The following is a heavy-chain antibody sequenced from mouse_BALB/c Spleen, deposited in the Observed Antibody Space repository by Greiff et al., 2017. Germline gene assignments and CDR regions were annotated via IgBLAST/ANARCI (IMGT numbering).Heavy chain of an antibody. V-gene: IGHV5-12-1*01. CDR1: GFAFSSYD. D-gene: IGHD2-1*01. CDR2: ISSGGGST. J-gene: IGHJ2*01. CDR3: ARQGDGNPYYFDY. Sequence: EVKLMESGGGLVKPGGSLKLSCAASGFAFSSYDMSWVRQTPEKRLEWVAYISSGGGSTYYPDTVKGRFTISRDNAKNTLYLQMSSLKSEDTAMYYCARQGDGNPYYFDYWGQGTTLTVSS.